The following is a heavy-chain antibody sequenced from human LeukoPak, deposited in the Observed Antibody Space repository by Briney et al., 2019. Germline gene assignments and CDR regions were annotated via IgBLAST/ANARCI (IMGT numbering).Heavy chain of an antibody. CDR2: IYYSGST. D-gene: IGHD3-3*01. J-gene: IGHJ6*02. CDR3: ARGNHYDFWSGYYTRDYYGMDV. CDR1: GGSVSSGGYY. Sequence: SETLSLTRTVSGGSVSSGGYYWSWIRQHPGKGLEWIGYIYYSGSTYYNPSLKSPVTISVDTSKNQFSLKLSSVTAADTAVYYCARGNHYDFWSGYYTRDYYGMDVWGQGTTVTVSS. V-gene: IGHV4-31*01.